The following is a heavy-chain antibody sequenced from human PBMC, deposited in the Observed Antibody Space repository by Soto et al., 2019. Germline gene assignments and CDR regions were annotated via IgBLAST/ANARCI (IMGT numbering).Heavy chain of an antibody. V-gene: IGHV4-4*02. J-gene: IGHJ4*02. CDR3: ARAGIYDSSGYCFDY. CDR1: GGSISSSNW. Sequence: SETLSLTCAVSGGSISSSNWWSWVRQPPGKGLEWIGEIYHSGSTNYNPSLKSRVTISVDKSKNQFSLKLSSVTAADTAVYYCARAGIYDSSGYCFDYWGQGTLVTVSS. D-gene: IGHD3-22*01. CDR2: IYHSGST.